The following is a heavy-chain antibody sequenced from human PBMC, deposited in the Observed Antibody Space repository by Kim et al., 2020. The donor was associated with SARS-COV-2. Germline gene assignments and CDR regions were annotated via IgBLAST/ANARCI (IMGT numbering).Heavy chain of an antibody. J-gene: IGHJ4*02. CDR3: ARHPSMVSEFDY. V-gene: IGHV5-51*01. D-gene: IGHD3-10*01. Sequence: RYSPSFQGQVTISADKSISTAYLQWSSLKASDSAMYYCARHPSMVSEFDYWGQGTLVIVSS.